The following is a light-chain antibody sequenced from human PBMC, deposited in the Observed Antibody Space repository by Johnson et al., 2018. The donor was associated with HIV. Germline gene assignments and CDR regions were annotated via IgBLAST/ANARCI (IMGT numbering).Light chain of an antibody. CDR3: GTWDSSLSAPYV. J-gene: IGLJ1*01. V-gene: IGLV1-51*02. CDR2: END. CDR1: SSNIGNNY. Sequence: QSVLTQPPSVSAAPGQKVTISCSGSSSNIGNNYVSWFQQLPGTAPKLLICENDKRPSGIPDRFSGSKSGTSATLGITGLRTGDEAESYCGTWDSSLSAPYVFGTGTKVTVL.